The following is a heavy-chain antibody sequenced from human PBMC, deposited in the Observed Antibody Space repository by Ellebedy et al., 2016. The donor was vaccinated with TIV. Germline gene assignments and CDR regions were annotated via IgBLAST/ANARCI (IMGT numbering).Heavy chain of an antibody. CDR3: ARDRAVTMIVSGDAFDF. CDR2: IWYDGSNK. V-gene: IGHV3-33*01. J-gene: IGHJ3*01. Sequence: PGGSLRLSCAASGLAFSSYGMHWVRQAPGKGLEWVAVIWYDGSNKYYADSVNGRFTISRDNSKNTLYLQMNSLSAEDTAVYYCARDRAVTMIVSGDAFDFWGQGTMVTVSS. CDR1: GLAFSSYG. D-gene: IGHD3-22*01.